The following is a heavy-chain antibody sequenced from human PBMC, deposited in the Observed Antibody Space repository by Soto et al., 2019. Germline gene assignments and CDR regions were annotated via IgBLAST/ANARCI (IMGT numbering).Heavy chain of an antibody. CDR3: ARSGVAKLVPSSFDY. D-gene: IGHD6-13*01. CDR1: GYAFTGYY. Sequence: GASVKVSCKASGYAFTGYYMHWVRQAPGQGLEWMGWINPNSGGTNYAQKFQGWVTMTRDTSISTAYMELSRLRSDDTAVYYCARSGVAKLVPSSFDYWGQGTLVTVSS. J-gene: IGHJ4*02. CDR2: INPNSGGT. V-gene: IGHV1-2*04.